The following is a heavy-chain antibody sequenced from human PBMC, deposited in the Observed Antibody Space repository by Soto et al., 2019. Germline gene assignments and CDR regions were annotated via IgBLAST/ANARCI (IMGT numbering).Heavy chain of an antibody. CDR1: GYTFTSYG. D-gene: IGHD3-22*01. Sequence: GASVKVSCKASGYTFTSYGISWVRQAPGQGLEWMGGIIPIFGTANYAQKFQGRVTITADESTSTAYMELSSLRSEDTAVYYCARDQGVVVISSYYYYGMDVWGQGTTVTVSS. J-gene: IGHJ6*02. V-gene: IGHV1-69*13. CDR3: ARDQGVVVISSYYYYGMDV. CDR2: IIPIFGTA.